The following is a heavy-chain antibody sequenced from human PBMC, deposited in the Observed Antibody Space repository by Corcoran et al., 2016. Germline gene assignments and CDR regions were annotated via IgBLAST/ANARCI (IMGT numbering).Heavy chain of an antibody. CDR3: ARGGVDSSGYYYKDY. CDR1: GGSISSYY. Sequence: QVQLQESGPGLVKPSETLSLTCTVSGGSISSYYWSWIRQPPGKGLEWIGYIYYSGSTNYNPSLKSRVTISVDTSQNQFSLKLSSVTAADTAVYYCARGGVDSSGYYYKDYWGQGTLVTVSS. V-gene: IGHV4-59*01. J-gene: IGHJ4*02. D-gene: IGHD3-22*01. CDR2: IYYSGST.